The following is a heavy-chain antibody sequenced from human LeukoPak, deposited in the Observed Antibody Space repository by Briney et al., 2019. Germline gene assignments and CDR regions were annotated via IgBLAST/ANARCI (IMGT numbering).Heavy chain of an antibody. CDR1: GYTFSSSS. CDR3: ARWGDCSDGGWHAGLPDYYYYMDV. V-gene: IGHV1-18*01. Sequence: ASVKVSCKASGYTFSSSSISWVRQAPGQGLEWMGSISAYTGKTSYAQKLQGRVTMTTDSSTSTVYMELRSLRSDDTAVYYCARWGDCSDGGWHAGLPDYYYYMDVWGKGTTVSVSS. D-gene: IGHD2-15*01. CDR2: ISAYTGKT. J-gene: IGHJ6*03.